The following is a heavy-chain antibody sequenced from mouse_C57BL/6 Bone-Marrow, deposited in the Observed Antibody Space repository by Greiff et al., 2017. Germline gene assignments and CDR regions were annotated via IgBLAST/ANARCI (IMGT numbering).Heavy chain of an antibody. Sequence: DVQLQESGGGLVKPGGSLKLSCAASGFTFSSYAMSWVRQTPEKRLEWVATISDGGSYTYYPDNVKGRFTISRDNAKNNLYLQMSHLKSEDTAMYSCARCDYGNYLAWFAYWGQGTLVTVSA. V-gene: IGHV5-4*01. J-gene: IGHJ3*01. CDR1: GFTFSSYA. CDR3: ARCDYGNYLAWFAY. CDR2: ISDGGSYT. D-gene: IGHD2-1*01.